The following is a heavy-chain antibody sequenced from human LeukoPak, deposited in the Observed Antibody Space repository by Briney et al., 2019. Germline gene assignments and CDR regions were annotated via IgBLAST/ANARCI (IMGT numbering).Heavy chain of an antibody. V-gene: IGHV3-21*01. D-gene: IGHD3-10*01. CDR2: ISSSSSYI. J-gene: IGHJ4*02. CDR3: ARDFGSGSYPY. CDR1: GFTFSSYS. Sequence: GGSLRLSCAASGFTFSSYSMNWVRQTPGKGLEWVSSISSSSSYIYYADSVKGRFTISRDNAKNSLYLQMNSLRAEDTAVYYCARDFGSGSYPYWGQGTLVTVSS.